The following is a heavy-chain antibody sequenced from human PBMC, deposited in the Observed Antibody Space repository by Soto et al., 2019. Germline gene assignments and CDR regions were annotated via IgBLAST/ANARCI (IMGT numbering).Heavy chain of an antibody. Sequence: ASVKVSCKASGYTFTSYGISWVRQAPGQGLEWMGWISAYNGNTNYAQKIQGRVTMTTDTSTSTAYMELRSLRSDDTAVYYCARDYFDFWSGYYPGDNYYYYYYMDVWGKGTTVTVSS. J-gene: IGHJ6*03. V-gene: IGHV1-18*01. CDR2: ISAYNGNT. CDR1: GYTFTSYG. D-gene: IGHD3-3*01. CDR3: ARDYFDFWSGYYPGDNYYYYYYMDV.